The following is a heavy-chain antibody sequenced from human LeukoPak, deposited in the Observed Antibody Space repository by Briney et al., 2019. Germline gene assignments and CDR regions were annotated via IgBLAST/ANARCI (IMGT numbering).Heavy chain of an antibody. CDR3: ARGSTSDWPLDH. CDR2: IDADNGDT. CDR1: GYTFSGYA. Sequence: GASVKVSRKASGYTFSGYAIHWVRQAPGQRFEWMGWIDADNGDTRYSQKFQGRVTITRDTSASTVYMELSSLRSEDTAVYYCARGSTSDWPLDHWGQETLVTISS. J-gene: IGHJ4*02. V-gene: IGHV1-3*01. D-gene: IGHD6-19*01.